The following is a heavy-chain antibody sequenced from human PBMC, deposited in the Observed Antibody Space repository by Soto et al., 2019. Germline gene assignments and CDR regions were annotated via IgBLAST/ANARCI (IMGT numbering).Heavy chain of an antibody. J-gene: IGHJ4*02. Sequence: QVQLQESGPGLVKPSQTLSLTCTVSGGSITSGGYYWSWIRQHPGRGLEWIGYIYYSGTSLYNPSLKSRVTMSVDTSNNQFSLKLSSVTAADTAVYYCARASPSAYSNYGFDNWGQGTLVTVSS. CDR2: IYYSGTS. CDR1: GGSITSGGYY. D-gene: IGHD4-4*01. V-gene: IGHV4-31*03. CDR3: ARASPSAYSNYGFDN.